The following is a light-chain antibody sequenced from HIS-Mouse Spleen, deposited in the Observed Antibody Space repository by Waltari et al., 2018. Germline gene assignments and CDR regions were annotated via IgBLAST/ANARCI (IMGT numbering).Light chain of an antibody. V-gene: IGLV3-19*01. CDR2: GKN. Sequence: SSELTQDPAVSVALGQTVRITCQGDRLRSYYASWYQQKPGQAPVLVIYGKNNRPSGIPDRFSGSSSGNTASLTITGAQAEDEADYYCNSRDSSGNHLVVFGGGTKLTDL. CDR1: RLRSYY. J-gene: IGLJ2*01. CDR3: NSRDSSGNHLVV.